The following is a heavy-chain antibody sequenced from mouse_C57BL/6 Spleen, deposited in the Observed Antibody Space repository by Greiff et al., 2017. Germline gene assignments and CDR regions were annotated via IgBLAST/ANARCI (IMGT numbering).Heavy chain of an antibody. CDR1: GYSITSGYY. V-gene: IGHV3-6*01. CDR3: ATVVAPDV. D-gene: IGHD1-1*01. Sequence: EVQRVESGPGLVKPSQSLSLTCSVTGYSITSGYYWNWIRQFPGNKLEWMGYISYDGSNNYNPSLKNRISITRDTSKNQFFLKLNSVTTEDTATYYCATVVAPDVWGTGTTVTVSS. CDR2: ISYDGSN. J-gene: IGHJ1*03.